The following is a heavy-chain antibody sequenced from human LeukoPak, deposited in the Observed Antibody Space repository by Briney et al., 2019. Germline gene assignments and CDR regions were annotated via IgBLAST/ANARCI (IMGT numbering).Heavy chain of an antibody. Sequence: PGGSLRLSCAASGFTFSSYSMNWVRQAPGKGLEWVSSISSSSSYIYYADSVKGRFTISRDNAKNSLYLQMNSLRAEDTAVYYCARDAYYYGSGSYYNVPHGMDVWGQGTTVTVSS. CDR1: GFTFSSYS. V-gene: IGHV3-21*01. D-gene: IGHD3-10*01. CDR3: ARDAYYYGSGSYYNVPHGMDV. CDR2: ISSSSSYI. J-gene: IGHJ6*02.